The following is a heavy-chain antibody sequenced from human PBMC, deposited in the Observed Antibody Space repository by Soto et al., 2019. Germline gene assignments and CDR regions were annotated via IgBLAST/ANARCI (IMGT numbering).Heavy chain of an antibody. Sequence: ASVKVSCKASGYTFTSYDINWVRQATGQGLEWMGWMNPNSGNTGYAQKFQGRVTMTRKTSTSTAYMDLCSLRPEDTAVYYCAGGGAGPLGGRRVLEWSDWNDSWGQGTLVTVSS. D-gene: IGHD3-3*01. CDR1: GYTFTSYD. CDR3: AGGGAGPLGGRRVLEWSDWNDS. J-gene: IGHJ4*02. V-gene: IGHV1-8*01. CDR2: MNPNSGNT.